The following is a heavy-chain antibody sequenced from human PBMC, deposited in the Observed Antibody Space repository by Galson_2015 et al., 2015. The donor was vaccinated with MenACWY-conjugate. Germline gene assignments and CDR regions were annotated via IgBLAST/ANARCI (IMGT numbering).Heavy chain of an antibody. D-gene: IGHD3-16*01. V-gene: IGHV3-48*01. CDR1: GFTFSSNR. Sequence: SLRLSCAASGFTFSSNRMHWVRQAPGKGLEWVSYISSSSSTIYYADSVKGRFTISRDNAKDSLYLQMNSLRAEDTAVYYCAKDWSVPFSTTAYNFYMDVWGKGTTVTVSS. CDR2: ISSSSSTI. J-gene: IGHJ6*03. CDR3: AKDWSVPFSTTAYNFYMDV.